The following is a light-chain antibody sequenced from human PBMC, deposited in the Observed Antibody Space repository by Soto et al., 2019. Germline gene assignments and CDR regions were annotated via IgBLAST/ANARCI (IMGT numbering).Light chain of an antibody. CDR3: CSYAGAWTFGV. Sequence: QSALTQPRSVSGSLGQSVTISCTGTSSDVGGYDYVSWYQQHPGKAPKLMIYDVSKRPSGVPDRFSGSKSGNTASLTISGLQAEDEADYYCCSYAGAWTFGVFGGGTKLTVL. CDR2: DVS. V-gene: IGLV2-11*01. CDR1: SSDVGGYDY. J-gene: IGLJ2*01.